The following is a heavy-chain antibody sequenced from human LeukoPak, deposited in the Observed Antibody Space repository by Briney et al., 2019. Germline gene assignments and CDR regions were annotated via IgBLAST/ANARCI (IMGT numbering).Heavy chain of an antibody. D-gene: IGHD1-26*01. CDR2: ISRSRTI. V-gene: IGHV3-48*01. CDR3: ASPTKSRSLHL. J-gene: IGHJ4*02. Sequence: GRSLRLACAASGFSFSTYSMNWVRQAPGEWLEWVSYISRSRTIYYADSVKGRFTISRDNAKKSLYLQMNSLRAEDTAVYYCASPTKSRSLHLGGQGNLLTVSS. CDR1: GFSFSTYS.